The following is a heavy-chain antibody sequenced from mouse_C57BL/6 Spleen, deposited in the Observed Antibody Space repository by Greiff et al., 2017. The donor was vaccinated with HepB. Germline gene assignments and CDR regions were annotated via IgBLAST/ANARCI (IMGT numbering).Heavy chain of an antibody. CDR2: IHPNSGST. J-gene: IGHJ1*03. CDR1: GYTFTSYW. Sequence: QVQLQQSGAELVKPGASVKLSCKASGYTFTSYWMHWVKQRPGQGLEWIGMIHPNSGSTNYNEKFKSKATLTVDKSSSTAYMQLSSLTSEDSAVYYCAVYGSSPYWYFDVWGTRTTVTVSS. V-gene: IGHV1-64*01. D-gene: IGHD1-1*01. CDR3: AVYGSSPYWYFDV.